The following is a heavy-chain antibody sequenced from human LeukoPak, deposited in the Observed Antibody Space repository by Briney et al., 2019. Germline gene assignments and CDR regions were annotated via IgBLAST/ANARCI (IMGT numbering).Heavy chain of an antibody. CDR3: ARAGGGFWSGYYTGRDYYYYMDV. D-gene: IGHD3-3*01. V-gene: IGHV4-39*07. CDR2: IYYSGST. Sequence: PSETLSLTCTVSGRSISSSSYYWGWIRQPPGKGLEWIGSIYYSGSTYYNPSLKSRVTISVDTSKNQFSLKLSSVTAADTAVYYCARAGGGFWSGYYTGRDYYYYMDVWGKGTTVTVSS. CDR1: GRSISSSSYY. J-gene: IGHJ6*03.